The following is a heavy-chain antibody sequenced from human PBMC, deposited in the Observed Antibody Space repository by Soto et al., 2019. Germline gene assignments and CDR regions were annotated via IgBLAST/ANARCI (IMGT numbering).Heavy chain of an antibody. CDR2: INHSGST. Sequence: SETRSLTCAVYGGSFSGYYWSCGRQPPGNGREWIGEINHSGSTNYNPSLKSRVTISVDTSKNQFSLKLSSVTAADTAVYYCARVGXSSSWYLDFYYYYGMDVWGQGTTVTVSS. J-gene: IGHJ6*02. D-gene: IGHD6-13*01. CDR1: GGSFSGYY. V-gene: IGHV4-34*01. CDR3: ARVGXSSSWYLDFYYYYGMDV.